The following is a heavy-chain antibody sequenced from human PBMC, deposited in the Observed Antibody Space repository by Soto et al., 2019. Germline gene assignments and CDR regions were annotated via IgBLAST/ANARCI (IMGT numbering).Heavy chain of an antibody. CDR2: ISAYNGNT. J-gene: IGHJ4*02. V-gene: IGHV1-18*04. D-gene: IGHD4-17*01. CDR1: GYTFTTYG. Sequence: QVQLVQSGAEMKKPGASVKVSCKASGYTFTTYGISWVRQAPGQGLEWMGWISAYNGNTHYAQKLQGRVTMTTDTATSTAYVELRSLRSDDTAVYYCARERFPYTYGSFDYWGQGTLVTVSS. CDR3: ARERFPYTYGSFDY.